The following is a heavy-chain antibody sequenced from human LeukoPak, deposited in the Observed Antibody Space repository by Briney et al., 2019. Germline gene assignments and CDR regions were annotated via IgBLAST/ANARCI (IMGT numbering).Heavy chain of an antibody. D-gene: IGHD4-17*01. CDR1: GFTFSSYA. CDR3: AKGSTTVTIGSWFDP. CDR2: ISGSGGST. Sequence: GRSLRLSCAPSGFTFSSYAMSWVRQAPGKGRKSVTAISGSGGSTYYADSVNGRFTIYRDNSKNTPYLQMNSLRAEDTAVYNCAKGSTTVTIGSWFDPWGQGTLVTVYS. J-gene: IGHJ5*02. V-gene: IGHV3-23*01.